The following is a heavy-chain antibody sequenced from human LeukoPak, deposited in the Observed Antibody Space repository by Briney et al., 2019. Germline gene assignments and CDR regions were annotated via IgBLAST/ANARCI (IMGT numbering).Heavy chain of an antibody. V-gene: IGHV3-21*01. Sequence: PGGSLRLSCAASGFTFSSYSMNWVRQAPGKGLEWVSSIGSSSSYIYYADSVKGRFTISRDNAKNSLYLQMNSLRAEDTAVYYCASFGDSSSKWGQGTLVTVSS. J-gene: IGHJ4*02. CDR3: ASFGDSSSK. CDR2: IGSSSSYI. CDR1: GFTFSSYS. D-gene: IGHD6-6*01.